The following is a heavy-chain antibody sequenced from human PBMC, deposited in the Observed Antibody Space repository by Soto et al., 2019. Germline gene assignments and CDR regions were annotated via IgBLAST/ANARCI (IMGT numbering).Heavy chain of an antibody. CDR1: GFTFDDYG. J-gene: IGHJ5*02. CDR2: INWNGGST. V-gene: IGHV3-20*04. D-gene: IGHD3-3*01. Sequence: PGGSLRLSCAASGFTFDDYGMSWVRQAPGKGLEWVSGINWNGGSTGYADSVKGRFTISRDNAKNSLYLQMNSLRAEDTALYYCARDHITIFGVPRSDPWGQGTLVTVSS. CDR3: ARDHITIFGVPRSDP.